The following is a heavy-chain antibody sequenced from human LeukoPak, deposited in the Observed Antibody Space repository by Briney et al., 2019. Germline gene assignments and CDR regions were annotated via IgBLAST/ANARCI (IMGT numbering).Heavy chain of an antibody. V-gene: IGHV4-31*03. Sequence: SQTLTLTCTVSGGSISSCGCNWSWIPQHPGQGLELIGYIYYSGSTYYNPSLKSRVTISVDTSKKQFTLTLSSVTAADTAVYYCARESVYSNYWDFDYWGQGTLVTVSS. CDR3: ARESVYSNYWDFDY. CDR1: GGSISSCGCN. CDR2: IYYSGST. J-gene: IGHJ4*02. D-gene: IGHD4-11*01.